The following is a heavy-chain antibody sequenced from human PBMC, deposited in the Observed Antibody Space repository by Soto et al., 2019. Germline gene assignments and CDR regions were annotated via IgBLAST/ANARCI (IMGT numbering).Heavy chain of an antibody. J-gene: IGHJ4*02. D-gene: IGHD6-19*01. CDR3: ARHTQYSSGWYPPPYYFDY. V-gene: IGHV4-59*08. Sequence: LTCTVSGGSISSYYWSWIRQPPGKGLEWIGYIYYSGSTNYNPSLKSRVTISVDTPKNQFSLKLSSVTAADTAVYYCARHTQYSSGWYPPPYYFDYWGQGTLVTVSS. CDR1: GGSISSYY. CDR2: IYYSGST.